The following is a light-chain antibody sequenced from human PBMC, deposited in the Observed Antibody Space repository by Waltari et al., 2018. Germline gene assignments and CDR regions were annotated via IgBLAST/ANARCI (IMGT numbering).Light chain of an antibody. CDR2: EVS. J-gene: IGLJ1*01. Sequence: QSALTQPPSASGSPGQSVTISCTGTSSDVGSHDFVSWYQQFPGKAPKLIIWEVSRRPSGVPDRFSGSKAGSTASLTVSGLQAEDEADYYCSSYGGINNSPYVFGTGTKVTV. CDR1: SSDVGSHDF. CDR3: SSYGGINNSPYV. V-gene: IGLV2-8*01.